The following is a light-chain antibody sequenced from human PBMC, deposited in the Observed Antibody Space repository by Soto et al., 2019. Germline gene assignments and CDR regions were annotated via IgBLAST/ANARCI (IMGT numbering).Light chain of an antibody. CDR2: EGT. V-gene: IGLV2-14*01. CDR3: SSSTNTDTLVI. Sequence: QSALTQPASVSGSPGQSITISCTGTSSDIGRYKFVSWFQQHPGKAPKLLIFEGTNRPSGVSNRFSGSKSGNTASLTISGLQAEDEAIYFCSSSTNTDTLVIFGGGTELTV. J-gene: IGLJ2*01. CDR1: SSDIGRYKF.